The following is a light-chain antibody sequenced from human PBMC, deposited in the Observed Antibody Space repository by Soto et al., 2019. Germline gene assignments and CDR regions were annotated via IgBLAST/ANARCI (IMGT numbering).Light chain of an antibody. CDR3: QHYNNWPSMFT. Sequence: EIVMTQSPATLSLSPGERATLSCRASQSVDSNLAWYQQRPGQAPRLLIYDASTRATGIPARFSGSGSGTEFTLTISSLQSEDCAVYYCQHYNNWPSMFTFGQGTTLDIK. J-gene: IGKJ2*01. V-gene: IGKV3-15*01. CDR2: DAS. CDR1: QSVDSN.